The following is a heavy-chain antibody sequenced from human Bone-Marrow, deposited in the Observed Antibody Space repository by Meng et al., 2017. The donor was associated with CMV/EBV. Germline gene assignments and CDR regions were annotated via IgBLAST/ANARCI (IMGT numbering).Heavy chain of an antibody. V-gene: IGHV3-23*01. D-gene: IGHD4-23*01. J-gene: IGHJ3*01. Sequence: GESLKISCAASGLMFENYAISWVRQAPGKGLEWLSTITGRGSSTYYADSVKGRFTISRDNSKDTLFLQLNTLRAEDSAVYYGAKDQIGWELTGAFDAWGQGTVVTVSS. CDR3: AKDQIGWELTGAFDA. CDR1: GLMFENYA. CDR2: ITGRGSST.